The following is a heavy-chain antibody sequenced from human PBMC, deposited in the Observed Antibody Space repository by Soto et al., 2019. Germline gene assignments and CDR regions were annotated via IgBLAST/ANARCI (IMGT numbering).Heavy chain of an antibody. Sequence: GGSLRLSCAASGFTFSSYSMNWVRQAPGKGLEWVSSISSSSSYIYYADSVKGRFTISRDNAKNSLYLQMNSLRAEDTAVYYCAREPDGAAGYHYYYYGMDVWGQGTTVTVSS. J-gene: IGHJ6*02. CDR3: AREPDGAAGYHYYYYGMDV. CDR1: GFTFSSYS. V-gene: IGHV3-21*01. D-gene: IGHD6-13*01. CDR2: ISSSSSYI.